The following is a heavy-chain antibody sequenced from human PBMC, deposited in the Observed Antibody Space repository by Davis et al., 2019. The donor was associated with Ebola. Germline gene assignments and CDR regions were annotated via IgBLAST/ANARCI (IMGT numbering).Heavy chain of an antibody. CDR2: INPSGSST. D-gene: IGHD6-19*01. J-gene: IGHJ5*02. CDR1: GYTFTGYY. CDR3: ARGKTVAGTRGLSWFDP. V-gene: IGHV1-46*01. Sequence: ASVKVSCKASGYTFTGYYMHWVRQAPGQGLEWMGIINPSGSSTSYAQKFQGRVTITRDTSASTAYMELTSLRSEDTAVFFCARGKTVAGTRGLSWFDPWGPGTLVTVSS.